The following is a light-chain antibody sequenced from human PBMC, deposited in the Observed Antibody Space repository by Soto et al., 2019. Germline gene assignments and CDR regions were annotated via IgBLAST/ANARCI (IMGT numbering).Light chain of an antibody. CDR1: QSIRSD. Sequence: DIQMTQSPSSLSASVGDRVTITCRASQSIRSDLNWYQQKPGKAPNLLIYAASSLQSGVPPRFSGSGSGTDFTLTITSLQPEDSATYHCQQSYSTPLAFGHGTKV. CDR2: AAS. J-gene: IGKJ1*01. CDR3: QQSYSTPLA. V-gene: IGKV1-39*01.